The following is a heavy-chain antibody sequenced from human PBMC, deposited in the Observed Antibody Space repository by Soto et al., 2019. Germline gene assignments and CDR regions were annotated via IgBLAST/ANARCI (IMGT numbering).Heavy chain of an antibody. CDR1: GGSISSDNYY. Sequence: QVQLQESGPGLVKPSQTLSLTCTVSGGSISSDNYYWSWIRQPPGKGLEWIGFMSYSGGTSYNGSLKSRVTISVDPSTNPFSLNLSLVTAAVTAVYYCATMGTPATGLYYFDNWGQGTLVTVSS. D-gene: IGHD1-7*01. CDR3: ATMGTPATGLYYFDN. CDR2: MSYSGGT. J-gene: IGHJ4*02. V-gene: IGHV4-30-4*01.